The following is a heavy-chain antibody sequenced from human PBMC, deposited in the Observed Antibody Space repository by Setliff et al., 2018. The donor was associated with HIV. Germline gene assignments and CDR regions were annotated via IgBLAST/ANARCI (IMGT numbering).Heavy chain of an antibody. J-gene: IGHJ6*03. CDR1: GYTLTEVS. Sequence: ASVKVSCKVSGYTLTEVSIHWVRQAPGKGLEWMGYFDPEDGETVHAQKFQGRVTMTRDTSISTAYMELRGLGSDDMAVYYCARVDDFWSGPNTAGYMDVWGKGTTVTVSS. CDR3: ARVDDFWSGPNTAGYMDV. V-gene: IGHV1-24*01. CDR2: FDPEDGET. D-gene: IGHD3-3*01.